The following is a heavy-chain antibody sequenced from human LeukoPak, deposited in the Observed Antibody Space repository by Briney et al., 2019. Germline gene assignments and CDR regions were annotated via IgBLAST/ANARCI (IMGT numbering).Heavy chain of an antibody. CDR2: INHSGST. D-gene: IGHD6-13*01. CDR3: ARAYSSSFGVFDY. Sequence: SETLSLTCAVYGGSFSGYYWSWIRQPPGKGLEWIGEINHSGSTNYNLSLKSRVTISVDTSKNQFSLKLSSVTAADTAVYYCARAYSSSFGVFDYWGQGTLVTVSS. J-gene: IGHJ4*02. CDR1: GGSFSGYY. V-gene: IGHV4-34*01.